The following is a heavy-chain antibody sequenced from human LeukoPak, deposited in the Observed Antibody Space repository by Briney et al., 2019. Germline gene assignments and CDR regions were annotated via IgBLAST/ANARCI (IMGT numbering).Heavy chain of an antibody. CDR2: ISYDGSNK. D-gene: IGHD5-12*01. Sequence: GGSLRLSCAASGFTFSSYAMHWVRQAPGKGLEWGAVISYDGSNKYYADSVKGRFTISRDNSKNTLYLQMNSLRAEDTAVYYCAREATRYYYYYMDVWGKGTTVTVSS. V-gene: IGHV3-30*04. J-gene: IGHJ6*03. CDR3: AREATRYYYYYMDV. CDR1: GFTFSSYA.